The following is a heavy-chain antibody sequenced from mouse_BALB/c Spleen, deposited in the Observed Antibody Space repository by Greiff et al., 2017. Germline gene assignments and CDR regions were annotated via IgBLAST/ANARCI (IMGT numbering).Heavy chain of an antibody. Sequence: QVQLKQSGPELVKPGASVKMSCKASGYTFTGYYIHWVKQRPGQGLEWIGWIYPGDGSTKYNEQFKGMTTLTADKSSSSAYMLHSSLTSEDSAIYFGAKWGVSSYARDCWGQGASVTVSS. CDR3: AKWGVSSYARDC. D-gene: IGHD1-1*02. CDR1: GYTFTGYY. J-gene: IGHJ4*01. CDR2: IYPGDGST. V-gene: IGHV1S56*01.